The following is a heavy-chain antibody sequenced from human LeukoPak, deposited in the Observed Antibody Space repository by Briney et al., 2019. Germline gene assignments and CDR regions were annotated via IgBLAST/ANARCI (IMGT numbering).Heavy chain of an antibody. J-gene: IGHJ4*02. D-gene: IGHD6-19*01. CDR2: IKQDGSEK. CDR3: ATEASSGLED. Sequence: GGSLRLPCAASGFTFSSYWMSWVRQAPGKGLEWVANIKQDGSEKYYLDSVKGRFTISRDNAENSLYLQMNSLRAEDTAVYYCATEASSGLEDWGQGILATVSS. V-gene: IGHV3-7*01. CDR1: GFTFSSYW.